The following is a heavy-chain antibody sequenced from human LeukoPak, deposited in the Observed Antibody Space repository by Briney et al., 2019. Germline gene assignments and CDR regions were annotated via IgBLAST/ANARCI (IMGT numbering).Heavy chain of an antibody. D-gene: IGHD6-19*01. Sequence: PSETLSLTCTVSGDSISNSSYYWGWIRQPPGKGLEWIGTFYYSGTTYYNPSLKSRVTISVDTSKNQFSLKLSSVTAADTAVYYCARDNSYSSGWYQYYYYYYMDVWGKGTTVTVSS. V-gene: IGHV4-39*07. CDR2: FYYSGTT. CDR3: ARDNSYSSGWYQYYYYYYMDV. J-gene: IGHJ6*03. CDR1: GDSISNSSYY.